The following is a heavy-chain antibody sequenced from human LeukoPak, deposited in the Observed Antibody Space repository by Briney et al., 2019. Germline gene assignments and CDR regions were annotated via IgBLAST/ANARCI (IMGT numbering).Heavy chain of an antibody. CDR1: GFSFDGFA. V-gene: IGHV3-30*01. D-gene: IGHD2-21*02. J-gene: IGHJ4*02. CDR3: VRDLLMTDQDF. Sequence: GGSLRLSCVASGFSFDGFAMYWVRQAPGKGLEWVALISYDATNKYYADSVRGRFTISRDNSKNTLSLQMNGLRPEDTAVYYCVRDLLMTDQDFWGQGTLVTVSS. CDR2: ISYDATNK.